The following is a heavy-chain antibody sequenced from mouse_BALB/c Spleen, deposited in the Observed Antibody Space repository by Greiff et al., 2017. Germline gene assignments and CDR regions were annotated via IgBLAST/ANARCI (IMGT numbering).Heavy chain of an antibody. CDR1: GYAFTNYL. V-gene: IGHV1-54*03. Sequence: VNVVESGAELVRPGTSVKVSCKASGYAFTNYLIEWVKQRPGQGLEWIGVINPGSGGTNYNEKFKGKATLTADKSSSTAYMQLSSLTSDDSAVYFCARCYYDPYAMDYWGQGTSVTVSS. CDR2: INPGSGGT. D-gene: IGHD2-4*01. J-gene: IGHJ4*01. CDR3: ARCYYDPYAMDY.